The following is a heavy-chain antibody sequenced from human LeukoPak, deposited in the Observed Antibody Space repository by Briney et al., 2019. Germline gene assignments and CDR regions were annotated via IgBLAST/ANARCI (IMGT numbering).Heavy chain of an antibody. D-gene: IGHD6-13*01. CDR2: ISGSGGST. V-gene: IGHV3-23*01. Sequence: PGGSLRLSCAASGFTFSSYAMSWVRQAPGKGLEWVSAISGSGGSTYYADSVKGRFTISRDNSKNTLYLQMNSLKTEDTAVYYCATAAGIAAPGTKGIDYWGQGALVTVSS. J-gene: IGHJ4*02. CDR3: ATAAGIAAPGTKGIDY. CDR1: GFTFSSYA.